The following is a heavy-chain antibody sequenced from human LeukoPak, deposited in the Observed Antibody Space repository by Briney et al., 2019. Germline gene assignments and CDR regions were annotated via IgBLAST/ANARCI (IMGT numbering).Heavy chain of an antibody. CDR2: INHSGST. Sequence: SETLSLTCAVYGGSFSGYYWSWIRQPPGKGLEWIGEINHSGSTNYNPSLKSRVTISVDTPKTQFSLKLSSVTAADTAVYYCARGARDGSGSYSSLRYYYYYYYMDVWGKGTTVTVSS. V-gene: IGHV4-34*01. CDR1: GGSFSGYY. J-gene: IGHJ6*03. CDR3: ARGARDGSGSYSSLRYYYYYYYMDV. D-gene: IGHD3-10*01.